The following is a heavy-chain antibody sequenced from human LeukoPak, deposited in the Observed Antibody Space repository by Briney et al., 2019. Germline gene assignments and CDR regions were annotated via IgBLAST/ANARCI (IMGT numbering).Heavy chain of an antibody. Sequence: SETLSLTCTVSGGSISSYYWSWIRQPPGKGLEWIGYIYTSGSTNYNPSLKSRVTISVDTSKNQFSLKLSSVTAADTAVYYCAAYSVLVLRYFDLGDAFDIWGQGTMVTVSS. CDR1: GGSISSYY. J-gene: IGHJ3*02. V-gene: IGHV4-4*09. CDR3: AAYSVLVLRYFDLGDAFDI. CDR2: IYTSGST. D-gene: IGHD3-9*01.